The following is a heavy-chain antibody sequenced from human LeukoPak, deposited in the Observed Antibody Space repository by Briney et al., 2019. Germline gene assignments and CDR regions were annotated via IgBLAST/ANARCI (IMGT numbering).Heavy chain of an antibody. CDR3: ANGHGDTDYSDTFDC. J-gene: IGHJ4*02. V-gene: IGHV3-23*01. Sequence: GGSLRLSCAVSGFTFSSSGMNWVRQAPGKGLGWVSTITSSGRTYYADPVMGRFTISRDNSKNTLSLKMNSLRAEDTAAYYFANGHGDTDYSDTFDCWGQGTLVAVSS. CDR2: ITSSGRT. CDR1: GFTFSSSG. D-gene: IGHD4/OR15-4a*01.